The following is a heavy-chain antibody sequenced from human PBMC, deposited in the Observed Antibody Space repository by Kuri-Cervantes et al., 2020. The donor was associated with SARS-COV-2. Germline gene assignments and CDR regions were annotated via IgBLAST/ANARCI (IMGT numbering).Heavy chain of an antibody. J-gene: IGHJ4*02. Sequence: ESLKISCAVYGGSISSSSYYWGWIRQPPGKGLEWIGSIYYSGSTYYNPSLKSRVTISVDTSKNQFSLKLSSVTAADTAVYYCASNGYTAMVEYYFDYWGQGTLVTVSS. CDR1: GGSISSSSYY. V-gene: IGHV4-39*01. CDR2: IYYSGST. D-gene: IGHD5-18*01. CDR3: ASNGYTAMVEYYFDY.